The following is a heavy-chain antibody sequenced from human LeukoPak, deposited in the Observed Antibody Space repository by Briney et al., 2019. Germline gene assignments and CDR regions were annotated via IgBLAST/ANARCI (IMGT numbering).Heavy chain of an antibody. CDR2: IDYTGSA. V-gene: IGHV4-59*01. J-gene: IGHJ4*02. D-gene: IGHD1-14*01. CDR3: ARDNHNDYFDF. Sequence: SETLSLTCAVSGGSIINYYWSWIRQPPGKGLEWIGYIDYTGSASYNPSLKSRVTMSVDTSKNKFSLKLNSVTTADTAVYYCARDNHNDYFDFWGLGTLVTVSS. CDR1: GGSIINYY.